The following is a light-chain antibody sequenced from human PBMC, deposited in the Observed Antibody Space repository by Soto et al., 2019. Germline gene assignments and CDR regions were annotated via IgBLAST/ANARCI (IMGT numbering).Light chain of an antibody. CDR3: QQYDSYSWT. CDR1: QTISSW. Sequence: DIQMTQSPSTLSASVGDRVTITCRASQTISSWLAWYQQKPGKAPKLLIYDASSLESGVPSRFSGSGSGTEFTLTISSLQTDDFACYYCQQYDSYSWTFGQGTKVDIK. V-gene: IGKV1-5*01. CDR2: DAS. J-gene: IGKJ1*01.